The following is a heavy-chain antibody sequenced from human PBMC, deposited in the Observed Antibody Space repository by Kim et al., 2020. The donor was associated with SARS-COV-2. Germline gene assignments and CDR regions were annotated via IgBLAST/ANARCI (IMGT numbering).Heavy chain of an antibody. Sequence: GGSLRLSCAVSGFSFSNYGMSWVRQAPGKGLEWVSFIDGSGSYTYYADSLRGRFTVSRDNAKNAVYLQLDSLRAEDTAVYYCARDLSRLNGDFYYHYATDVWGQGTTVTVSS. V-gene: IGHV3-21*01. CDR2: IDGSGSYT. CDR3: ARDLSRLNGDFYYHYATDV. D-gene: IGHD7-27*01. CDR1: GFSFSNYG. J-gene: IGHJ6*02.